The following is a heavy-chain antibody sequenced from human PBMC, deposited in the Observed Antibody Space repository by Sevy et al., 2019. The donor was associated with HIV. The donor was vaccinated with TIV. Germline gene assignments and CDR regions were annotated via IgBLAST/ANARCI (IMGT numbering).Heavy chain of an antibody. Sequence: ASVKVSCKVSGYTLTELSMHWVRQAPGKGLEWMGGFDPEDGETIYAQKFQDRVTMTEDTSIDTAYMELSSLRSEDTAVYYCATDLYCGGDCYSGYWGQGTLVTVSS. J-gene: IGHJ4*02. V-gene: IGHV1-24*01. CDR3: ATDLYCGGDCYSGY. CDR1: GYTLTELS. D-gene: IGHD2-21*02. CDR2: FDPEDGET.